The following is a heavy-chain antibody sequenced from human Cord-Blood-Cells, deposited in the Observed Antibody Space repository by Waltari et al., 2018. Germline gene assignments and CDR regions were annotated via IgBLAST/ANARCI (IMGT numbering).Heavy chain of an antibody. J-gene: IGHJ4*02. V-gene: IGHV1-2*04. Sequence: QVQLVQSGAEVKKPGASVKASCTASGYTFTGYYMHWVRQAPGQGLEWMGWINPNSGGTNYAQKFQGWVTMTRDTSISTAYMELSRLRSDDTAVYYCARGAAAAGKGYYFDYWGQGTLVTVSS. CDR3: ARGAAAAGKGYYFDY. D-gene: IGHD6-13*01. CDR1: GYTFTGYY. CDR2: INPNSGGT.